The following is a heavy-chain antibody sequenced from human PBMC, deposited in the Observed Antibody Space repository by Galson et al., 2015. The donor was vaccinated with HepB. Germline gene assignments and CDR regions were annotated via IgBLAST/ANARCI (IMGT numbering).Heavy chain of an antibody. V-gene: IGHV3-30*04. CDR3: TRTRRYSNSWYRYGMDV. CDR1: GFTFSTFA. D-gene: IGHD6-13*01. J-gene: IGHJ6*02. CDR2: TSYDGGNK. Sequence: SCAASGFTFSTFAMHWVRQAPGKGLEWVAVTSYDGGNKYYADSVKGRFTISRDNSKNTLYLGMNSLRAEDTAVYWCTRTRRYSNSWYRYGMDVWGQGTTVTVSS.